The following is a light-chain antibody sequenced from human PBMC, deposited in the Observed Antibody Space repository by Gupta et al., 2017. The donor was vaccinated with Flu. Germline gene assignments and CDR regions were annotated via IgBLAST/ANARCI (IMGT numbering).Light chain of an antibody. J-gene: IGKJ2*01. CDR2: GAS. CDR3: QQYNNWPQT. V-gene: IGKV3-15*01. CDR1: QSVSSN. Sequence: PATLSVSPGERATLSCRASQSVSSNLAWYQQKPGQAPRLLIYGASTRATGIPARFSGSGSGTEFTLTISSLQSEDFAVYYCQQYNNWPQTFGQGTKLEIK.